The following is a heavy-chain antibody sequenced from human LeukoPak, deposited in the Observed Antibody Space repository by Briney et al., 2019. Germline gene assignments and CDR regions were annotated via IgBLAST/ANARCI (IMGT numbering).Heavy chain of an antibody. V-gene: IGHV1-2*02. CDR2: INPNSGGT. CDR3: ARTNALDY. D-gene: IGHD2-8*01. CDR1: GYPSATTN. J-gene: IGHJ4*02. Sequence: ASVKSSCKPPGYPSATTNLHWGRRPLEQGLEWMGWINPNSGGTNSAQKFQGRVTMTRDTSISTAYMELSSLRSDDTALYYCARTNALDYWGQGTLVTVSS.